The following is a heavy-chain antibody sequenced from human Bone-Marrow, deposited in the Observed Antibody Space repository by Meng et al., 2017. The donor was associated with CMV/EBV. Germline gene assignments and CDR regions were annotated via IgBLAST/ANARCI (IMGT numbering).Heavy chain of an antibody. Sequence: GGSLRLSCAASGFTVSRNYMSWVRQAPGKGLEWVSVIYSGGSTYYADSVKGRFTISRDNSKNTLYRQMNGPRAEDTAVYYCARVSLRRIVVVIVGYFDYWGQGTLVTVSS. D-gene: IGHD2-21*01. CDR2: IYSGGST. J-gene: IGHJ4*02. CDR3: ARVSLRRIVVVIVGYFDY. CDR1: GFTVSRNY. V-gene: IGHV3-53*01.